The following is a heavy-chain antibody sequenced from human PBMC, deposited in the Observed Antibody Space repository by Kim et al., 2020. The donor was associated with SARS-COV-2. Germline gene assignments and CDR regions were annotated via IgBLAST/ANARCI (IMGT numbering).Heavy chain of an antibody. CDR1: GFTFDDYA. Sequence: GGSLRLSCAASGFTFDDYAMHWVRQAPGKGLEWVSGISWNSGSIGYADSVKGRFTISRDNAKNSLYLQMNSLRAEDTALYYCAKEEARGYSYFAHFDYWGQGTLVTVSS. V-gene: IGHV3-9*01. CDR3: AKEEARGYSYFAHFDY. J-gene: IGHJ4*02. CDR2: ISWNSGSI. D-gene: IGHD5-18*01.